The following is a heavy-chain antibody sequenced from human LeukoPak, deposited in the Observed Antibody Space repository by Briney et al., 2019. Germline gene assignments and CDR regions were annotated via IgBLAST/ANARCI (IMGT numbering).Heavy chain of an antibody. D-gene: IGHD3-10*01. CDR3: ARGSSGSYGYDY. V-gene: IGHV1-2*02. CDR1: GYTFTCYY. CDR2: INPNTGGT. J-gene: IGHJ4*02. Sequence: GASVKVSCKASGYTFTCYYIHWGGQAPGQGRGWRGWINPNTGGTNYARRFQGRVTMSRNTSISTAYMELSSLRSEDTAVYSCARGSSGSYGYDYWGQGTLVTVSS.